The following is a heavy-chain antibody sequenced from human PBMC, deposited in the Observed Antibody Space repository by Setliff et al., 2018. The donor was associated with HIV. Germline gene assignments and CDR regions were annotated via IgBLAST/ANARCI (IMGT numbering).Heavy chain of an antibody. V-gene: IGHV1-18*01. CDR2: ISAYNGNT. CDR3: ARLGSGWSDSHYYAMDI. D-gene: IGHD6-19*01. J-gene: IGHJ6*02. Sequence: ASVQVSCKASGYTFTSYGISWVRQAPGQGLEWMGWISAYNGNTTYAQRFLDRVTMTIDTATSRAYMELRSLRSADTAVYFCARLGSGWSDSHYYAMDIWGQGTTVTVSS. CDR1: GYTFTSYG.